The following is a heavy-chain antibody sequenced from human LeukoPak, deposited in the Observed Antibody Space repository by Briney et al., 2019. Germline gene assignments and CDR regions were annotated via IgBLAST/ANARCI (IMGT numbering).Heavy chain of an antibody. D-gene: IGHD3-3*01. Sequence: PGGSLRLSCAASGFTFDDYGMHWVRQAPGKGLEWVAFIRYDGSNKYYADSVKGRFTISRDNSKNTLYLQMNSLRAEDTAVYYCAKDLLYYDFWSGYYTGEPSGVDYWGQGTLVTVSS. J-gene: IGHJ4*02. CDR2: IRYDGSNK. CDR3: AKDLLYYDFWSGYYTGEPSGVDY. CDR1: GFTFDDYG. V-gene: IGHV3-30*02.